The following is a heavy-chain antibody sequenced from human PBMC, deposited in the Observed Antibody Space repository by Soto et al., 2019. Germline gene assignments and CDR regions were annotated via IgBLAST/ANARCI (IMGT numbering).Heavy chain of an antibody. CDR2: LIPLFGTT. CDR1: GGTFSGHA. Sequence: QVQLVQSGAEVKKPGSSVKVSCEASGGTFSGHAISWVRQAPGQGPEWMGGLIPLFGTTQHAQNFQDRLTITADKSTSTAYMELTRLRFAEPAIYYCARGPNWGYRFDSWGQGTLVTVSS. CDR3: ARGPNWGYRFDS. V-gene: IGHV1-69*06. D-gene: IGHD7-27*01. J-gene: IGHJ4*02.